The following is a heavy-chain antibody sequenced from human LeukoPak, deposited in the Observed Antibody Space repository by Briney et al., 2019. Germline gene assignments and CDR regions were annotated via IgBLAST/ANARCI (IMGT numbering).Heavy chain of an antibody. V-gene: IGHV4-34*01. J-gene: IGHJ4*02. CDR2: INHSGST. CDR1: GGSFSGYY. CDR3: AKPAWGDYFDY. D-gene: IGHD3-16*01. Sequence: SETLSLTCAVYGGSFSGYYWSWIRQLPGKGLEWIGEINHSGSTNYNPSLESRVTISVDTSKNQFSLRLSSVTAADTAVYYCAKPAWGDYFDYWGQGTLVTVSS.